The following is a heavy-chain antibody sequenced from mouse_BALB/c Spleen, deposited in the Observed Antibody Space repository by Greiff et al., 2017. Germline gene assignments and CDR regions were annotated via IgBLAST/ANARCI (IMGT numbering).Heavy chain of an antibody. CDR3: ARQDRYDEGFAY. J-gene: IGHJ3*01. CDR1: GFSLTSYG. D-gene: IGHD2-14*01. Sequence: VKVVESGPDLVAPSQSLSITCTVSGFSLTSYGVHWVRQPPGKGLEWLVVIWSDGSTTYNSALKSRLSISKDNSKSQVFLKMNSLQTDDTAMYYCARQDRYDEGFAYWGQGTLVTVSA. V-gene: IGHV2-6-2*01. CDR2: IWSDGST.